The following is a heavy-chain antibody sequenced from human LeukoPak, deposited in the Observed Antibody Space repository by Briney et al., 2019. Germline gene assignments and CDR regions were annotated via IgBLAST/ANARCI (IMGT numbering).Heavy chain of an antibody. D-gene: IGHD3-10*01. CDR1: GGSISSYY. V-gene: IGHV4-4*07. Sequence: SETLSLTCTVFGGSISSYYWGWIRQPPGKGLEWIGRMHTSGSTNYNPSLKSRLTMSVDTSKNQFSLKMRSVTAADTAVYYCARDSGSGYYEAWGQGTLVTVSS. J-gene: IGHJ5*02. CDR3: ARDSGSGYYEA. CDR2: MHTSGST.